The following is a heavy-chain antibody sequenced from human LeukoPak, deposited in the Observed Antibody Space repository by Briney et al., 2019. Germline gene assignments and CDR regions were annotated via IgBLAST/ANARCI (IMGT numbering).Heavy chain of an antibody. V-gene: IGHV3-23*01. Sequence: GGSLRLSCAASGFTFRSYAMRWVGQAPGKGVEWVAAVSGSGGSTYYADSVKGPFTISRDNSKNTLSQQMNSLSADDTAVYYCAKDPYSYDSSGYRIHGLLAAFDIWGQGTMVTVSS. J-gene: IGHJ3*02. CDR3: AKDPYSYDSSGYRIHGLLAAFDI. CDR2: VSGSGGST. D-gene: IGHD3-22*01. CDR1: GFTFRSYA.